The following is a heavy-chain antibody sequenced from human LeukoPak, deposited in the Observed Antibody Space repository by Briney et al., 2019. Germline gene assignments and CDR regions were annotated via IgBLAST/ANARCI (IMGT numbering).Heavy chain of an antibody. J-gene: IGHJ4*02. V-gene: IGHV1-46*01. CDR3: ARGRWLQFGPGVSTMGY. D-gene: IGHD5-24*01. CDR1: GYTFTSYY. Sequence: GASVKVSCKASGYTFTSYYMHWVRQAPGQGLDWMGIINPSGGSTSYAQKFQGRVTMTRDTSTSTVYMELSSLRSEDTAVYYCARGRWLQFGPGVSTMGYWGQGTLVTVSS. CDR2: INPSGGST.